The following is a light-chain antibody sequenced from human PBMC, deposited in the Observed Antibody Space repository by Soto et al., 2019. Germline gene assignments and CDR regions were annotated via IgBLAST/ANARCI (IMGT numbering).Light chain of an antibody. CDR3: QSYDSDTVI. CDR2: EDD. CDR1: SGSIASNY. J-gene: IGLJ2*01. V-gene: IGLV6-57*01. Sequence: NFMLTQPHSVSESPGKTVTISCTRSSGSIASNYVQWYQQRPGSSPSIVIYEDDQRPSGVPDRFSGSIDSSSSSASLTISGLKNEDEADYYCQSYDSDTVIFGGGTTLTVL.